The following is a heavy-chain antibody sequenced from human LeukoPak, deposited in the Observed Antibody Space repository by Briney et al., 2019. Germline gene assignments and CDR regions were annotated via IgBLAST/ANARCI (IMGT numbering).Heavy chain of an antibody. J-gene: IGHJ2*01. CDR3: ARPPRYCSRPDAALGCFYWYFDL. CDR2: ISGSGGSDI. D-gene: IGHD2-15*01. V-gene: IGHV3-11*01. CDR1: GFRFSYYD. Sequence: NPGGSLRLSCTASGFRFSYYDMAWIRQAPEKGLEWVAYISGSGGSDIYYADSVEGRFAISRDNDKESMDLQMDSLRADDTAVYYCARPPRYCSRPDAALGCFYWYFDLWGRGTLVTVSS.